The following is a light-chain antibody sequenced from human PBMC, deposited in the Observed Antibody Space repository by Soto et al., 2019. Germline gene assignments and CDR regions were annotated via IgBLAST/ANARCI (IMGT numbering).Light chain of an antibody. CDR3: QQYNSYSLYIT. V-gene: IGKV1-5*01. CDR2: DAS. J-gene: IGKJ3*01. CDR1: QSISSW. Sequence: DIQMTQSPSTLSASVGDRVTITCRASQSISSWLAWYQQKPGKAPKLLIYDASSLESGVPSRFSGSGSVTEFTLTISSLQPDDFATYYCQQYNSYSLYITFGPGTKVDIK.